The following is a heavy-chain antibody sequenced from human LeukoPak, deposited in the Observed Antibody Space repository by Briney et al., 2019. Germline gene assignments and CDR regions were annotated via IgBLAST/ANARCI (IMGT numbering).Heavy chain of an antibody. CDR1: GGTFSSYT. CDR3: ARLGLSVPPNGFDI. J-gene: IGHJ3*02. D-gene: IGHD2-2*01. Sequence: SVKVSCKASGGTFSSYTISWVRQAPGQGIEWMGRIIPILGIANYAQKFQGRVTITADKSTSTAYMELSSLRSEDTAVYYCARLGLSVPPNGFDIWGQGTMVTVSS. V-gene: IGHV1-69*02. CDR2: IIPILGIA.